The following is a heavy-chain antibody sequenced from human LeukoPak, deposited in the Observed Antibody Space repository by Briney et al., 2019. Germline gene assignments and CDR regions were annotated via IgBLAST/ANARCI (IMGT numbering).Heavy chain of an antibody. J-gene: IGHJ4*02. V-gene: IGHV3-7*01. D-gene: IGHD3-16*02. CDR1: VFTFSSHC. Sequence: GGSLRLSCAASVFTFSSHCMNWARQAPGKGLEWVANIKQDGREKYCVDSVKGRFTISRDNAKNSLYLQMNSLRAEDTAVYYCERGTAGGVINWGIDYWGQGTLVTVSS. CDR3: ERGTAGGVINWGIDY. CDR2: IKQDGREK.